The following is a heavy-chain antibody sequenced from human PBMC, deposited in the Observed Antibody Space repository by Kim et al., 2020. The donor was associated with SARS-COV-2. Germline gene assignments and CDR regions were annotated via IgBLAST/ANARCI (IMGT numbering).Heavy chain of an antibody. Sequence: SETLSLTCAVYCGAFTDYSGSWNRQASGKGLEWSGDISHSGTTREHTSLKGRGTMSIDTSKNQMALRLTPLTAADTAIYYCARAALTLVRGVLITQRVGFDIWGQGTIVTVSS. CDR3: ARAALTLVRGVLITQRVGFDI. CDR2: ISHSGTT. D-gene: IGHD3-10*01. V-gene: IGHV4-34*01. CDR1: CGAFTDYS. J-gene: IGHJ3*02.